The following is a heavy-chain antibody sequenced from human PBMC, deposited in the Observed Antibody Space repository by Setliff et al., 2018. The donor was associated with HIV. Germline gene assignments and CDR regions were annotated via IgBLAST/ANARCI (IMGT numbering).Heavy chain of an antibody. D-gene: IGHD3-22*01. J-gene: IGHJ4*02. V-gene: IGHV1-69*13. CDR2: IIPIFGTT. CDR3: ARDNYYYTSGAIGY. CDR1: GGTFSRYT. Sequence: SVKVSCKASGGTFSRYTISWVRQAPGQGLEWMGGIIPIFGTTNYAQRFQGRVSITADASTSTAYMELSSLRSEDTAMCFCARDNYYYTSGAIGYWGQGTMVTVSS.